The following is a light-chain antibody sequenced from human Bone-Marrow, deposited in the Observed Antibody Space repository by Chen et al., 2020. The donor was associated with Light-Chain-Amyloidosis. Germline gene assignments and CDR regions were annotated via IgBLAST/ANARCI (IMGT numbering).Light chain of an antibody. CDR3: QSADSSGTYEVI. J-gene: IGLJ2*01. CDR2: RDT. Sequence: SYVLTQPPPVSVPPGQTARITCSGDDLPTKYAYWYQQKPGQAPVLVIHRDTERPSGISERFSGSSSGTTATLTISGVQAEDEADYHCQSADSSGTYEVIFGGGTKLTVL. V-gene: IGLV3-25*03. CDR1: DLPTKY.